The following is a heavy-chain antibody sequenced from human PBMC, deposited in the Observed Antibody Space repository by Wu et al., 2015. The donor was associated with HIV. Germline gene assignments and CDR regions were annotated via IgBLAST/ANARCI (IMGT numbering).Heavy chain of an antibody. CDR2: MNPNSGNT. V-gene: IGHV1-8*01. D-gene: IGHD6-13*01. Sequence: QVQLVQSGAEVKRPGASVQVSCKASGYTFTSYDINWVRQATGQGLEWMGWMNPNSGNTGYAQKFQGRVTMTRNTSISTAYMELSSLRSEDTAVYYCARDIAAAGTWDDAFDIWGQGTMVTVSS. J-gene: IGHJ3*02. CDR1: GYTFTSYD. CDR3: ARDIAAAGTWDDAFDI.